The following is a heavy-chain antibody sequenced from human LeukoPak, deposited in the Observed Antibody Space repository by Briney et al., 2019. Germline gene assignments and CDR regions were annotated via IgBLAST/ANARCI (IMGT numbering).Heavy chain of an antibody. CDR3: AREDDDWGPNTFDL. Sequence: GGSLRLSCAASGFTFSTYSMNWVRQAPGKGPEWLSYIVSTSHVTIYADSVMGRFTISRDNAKNSVSLQMDSLRSDDTAVYYCAREDDDWGPNTFDLWGPGTMVTVS. J-gene: IGHJ3*01. D-gene: IGHD7-27*01. V-gene: IGHV3-48*01. CDR2: IVSTSHVT. CDR1: GFTFSTYS.